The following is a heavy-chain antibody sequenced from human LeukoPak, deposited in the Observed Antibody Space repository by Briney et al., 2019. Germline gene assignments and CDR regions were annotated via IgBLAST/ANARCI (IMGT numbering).Heavy chain of an antibody. CDR3: ARYGDRGYYFDY. V-gene: IGHV4-39*07. Sequence: SETLSLTCTVSGGSISSSSYYWGWIRQPPGKGLEWIGSIYYSGSTYYNPSLKSRVTISVDTSKNQFSLKLSSVTAADTAVYYCARYGDRGYYFDYWGQGTLVTVSS. CDR1: GGSISSSSYY. CDR2: IYYSGST. J-gene: IGHJ4*02. D-gene: IGHD4-17*01.